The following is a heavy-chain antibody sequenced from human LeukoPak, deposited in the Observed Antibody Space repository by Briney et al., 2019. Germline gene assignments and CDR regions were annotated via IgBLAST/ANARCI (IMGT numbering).Heavy chain of an antibody. CDR1: GDAITGSSYY. J-gene: IGHJ4*02. V-gene: IGHV4-39*01. D-gene: IGHD3-22*01. Sequence: SETLSLTCTVSGDAITGSSYYWGWIRQPPGKGLEWIGSMYYGGSTYSNPSLKSRVTMSADTSKNQFSLKLSSVSAADTAVYYCARQYYDRTGYYYFDYWDQGTLVSVSS. CDR2: MYYGGST. CDR3: ARQYYDRTGYYYFDY.